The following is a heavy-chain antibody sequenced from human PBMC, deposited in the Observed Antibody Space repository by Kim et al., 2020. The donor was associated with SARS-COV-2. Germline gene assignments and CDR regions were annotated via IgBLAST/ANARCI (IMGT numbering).Heavy chain of an antibody. CDR3: ARTVLRYFDWLLDGIWFDP. Sequence: SRVTISVDTSTNQFSLKLSSVTAADTAVYYCARTVLRYFDWLLDGIWFDPWGQGTLVTVSS. J-gene: IGHJ5*02. V-gene: IGHV4-39*07. D-gene: IGHD3-9*01.